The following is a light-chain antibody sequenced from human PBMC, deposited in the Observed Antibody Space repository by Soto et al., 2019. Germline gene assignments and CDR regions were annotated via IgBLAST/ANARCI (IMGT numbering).Light chain of an antibody. CDR1: QSVSINY. V-gene: IGKV3-20*01. Sequence: EIVLTQSPGTQSLSPGETATLSCRASQSVSINYLAWYPQKPGQAPRLLIYGASGRATGIPDRFSGSESGTDFTLTISRLEAEDSAVYYCQQYGTSPRTFGQGTKVDIK. CDR2: GAS. CDR3: QQYGTSPRT. J-gene: IGKJ1*01.